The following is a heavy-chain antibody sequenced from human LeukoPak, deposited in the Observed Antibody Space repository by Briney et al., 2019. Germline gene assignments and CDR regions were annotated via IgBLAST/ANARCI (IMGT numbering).Heavy chain of an antibody. V-gene: IGHV3-21*01. J-gene: IGHJ3*02. CDR3: ARDMLNGVRYFAECIDAFDI. CDR2: IGVSSSYI. CDR1: GFTFSGYS. Sequence: GGSLRLSCAASGFTFSGYSMNWVRQAPGKGLELVSSIGVSSSYIYYADSVKGRFTISRDNAKNSLYLQMNSLRAEDTAVYYCARDMLNGVRYFAECIDAFDIWGQGTMVTVSS. D-gene: IGHD2-8*01.